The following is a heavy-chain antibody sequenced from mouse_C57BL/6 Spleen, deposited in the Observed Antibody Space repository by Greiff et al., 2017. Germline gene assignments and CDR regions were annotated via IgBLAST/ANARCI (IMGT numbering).Heavy chain of an antibody. Sequence: EVQLQQSGTVLARPGASVKMSCKTSGYTFTSYWMHWVKQRPGQGLEWIGAIYPGNSDTSYNQKFKGKAKLTAVTSASTAYMELSSLTNEDSAVYYCTRQPHYSNYPAWFAYWGQGTLVTVSA. CDR2: IYPGNSDT. CDR3: TRQPHYSNYPAWFAY. D-gene: IGHD2-5*01. CDR1: GYTFTSYW. J-gene: IGHJ3*01. V-gene: IGHV1-5*01.